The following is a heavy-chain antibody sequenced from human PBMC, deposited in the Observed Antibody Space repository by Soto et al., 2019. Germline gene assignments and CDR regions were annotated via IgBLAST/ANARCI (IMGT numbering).Heavy chain of an antibody. J-gene: IGHJ4*02. CDR2: IYHSGRT. V-gene: IGHV4-30-4*01. D-gene: IGHD4-17*01. Sequence: QVQLQESGPGLVKPSQTLSLTCTVSGGSISSGDYYWSWVRQPPGKGLEWIGYIYHSGRTYQHPSLKSRFTIALDTSKNQFSLKVNSVTAADRAVYDCAGTTATSVGRVFDYWGQGTLVTVSS. CDR3: AGTTATSVGRVFDY. CDR1: GGSISSGDYY.